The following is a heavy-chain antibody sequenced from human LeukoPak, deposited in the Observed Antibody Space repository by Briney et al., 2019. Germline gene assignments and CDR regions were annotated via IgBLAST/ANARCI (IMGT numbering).Heavy chain of an antibody. J-gene: IGHJ4*02. CDR2: MNHSGST. D-gene: IGHD5-18*01. CDR1: GGSFSGYY. Sequence: WDTLSLTCAVYGGSFSGYYWSGIRQPPGKGLEWIGEMNHSGSTNYSPSLKSRVTISVDTSKNQFTLKVSSVTAADTAVYYCARGIQLWLARVVEYFDYWGQGTLVTVSS. V-gene: IGHV4-34*01. CDR3: ARGIQLWLARVVEYFDY.